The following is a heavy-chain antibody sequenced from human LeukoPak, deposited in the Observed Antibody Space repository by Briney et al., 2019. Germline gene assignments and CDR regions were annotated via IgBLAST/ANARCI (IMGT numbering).Heavy chain of an antibody. CDR2: ISYDGSNK. Sequence: GGSLRLSCVASGFTFSSYAMHWVRQAPGKGLEWVAVISYDGSNKYYADSVKGRFTISRDNSKNTLYLQMNSLRAEDTAVYYCAGTAPGYYDSSGYYYLNYYYYGMDVWGQGTTVTVSS. CDR3: AGTAPGYYDSSGYYYLNYYYYGMDV. D-gene: IGHD3-22*01. J-gene: IGHJ6*02. V-gene: IGHV3-30-3*01. CDR1: GFTFSSYA.